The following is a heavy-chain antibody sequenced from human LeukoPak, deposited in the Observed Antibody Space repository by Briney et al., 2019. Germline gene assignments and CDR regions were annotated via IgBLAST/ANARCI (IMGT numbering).Heavy chain of an antibody. Sequence: GASVKVSCKVSGYTLTELSMHWVRQAPGKGLEWMGGFDPEVGKTIYAQKFQGRVTMTEDTSTDTAYMELSSLRSEDTAVYYCARAPPVAAAPFDAFDIWGQGTMVTVSS. CDR1: GYTLTELS. CDR3: ARAPPVAAAPFDAFDI. CDR2: FDPEVGKT. V-gene: IGHV1-24*01. D-gene: IGHD6-19*01. J-gene: IGHJ3*02.